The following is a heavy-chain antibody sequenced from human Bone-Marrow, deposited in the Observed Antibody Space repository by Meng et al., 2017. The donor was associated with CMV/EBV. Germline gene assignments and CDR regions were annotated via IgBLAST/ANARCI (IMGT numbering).Heavy chain of an antibody. D-gene: IGHD6-6*01. CDR1: GYSFTSYW. J-gene: IGHJ4*03. Sequence: KVSCKGSGYSFTSYWIGWVRQMPGKGLEWMGIIYPGDSDTRYSPSFQGQVTISADKSISTAYLQWSSLRAEDTAVYYCAGLIAARHYFDYWGQGTLVTVSS. CDR3: AGLIAARHYFDY. CDR2: IYPGDSDT. V-gene: IGHV5-51*01.